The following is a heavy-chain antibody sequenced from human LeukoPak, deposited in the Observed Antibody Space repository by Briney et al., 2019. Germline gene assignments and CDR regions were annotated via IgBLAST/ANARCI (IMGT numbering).Heavy chain of an antibody. Sequence: GGSLRLSCAASGFTFSSYAMSWVRRAPGKGLEWVSAISGSGGSTYYADSVKGRFTISRDNSKNTLYLQMNSLRAEDTAVYYCAKGCSGGSCYLGAFDIWGQGTMVTVSS. V-gene: IGHV3-23*01. J-gene: IGHJ3*02. CDR3: AKGCSGGSCYLGAFDI. CDR1: GFTFSSYA. CDR2: ISGSGGST. D-gene: IGHD2-15*01.